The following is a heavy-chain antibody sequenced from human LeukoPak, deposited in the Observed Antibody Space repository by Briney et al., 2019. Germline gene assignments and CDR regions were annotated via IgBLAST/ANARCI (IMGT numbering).Heavy chain of an antibody. V-gene: IGHV3-48*01. Sequence: PGGSLRLSCAASGFTFSTHSMNWVRQAPGKGLEWVSYINSSGIVIYYADSVKGRFTISRDNSKNTLYLQMNSLRAEDTAVYYCAKDFIDHDYYYYGMDVWGQGTTVTVSS. D-gene: IGHD1-14*01. CDR3: AKDFIDHDYYYYGMDV. CDR1: GFTFSTHS. CDR2: INSSGIVI. J-gene: IGHJ6*02.